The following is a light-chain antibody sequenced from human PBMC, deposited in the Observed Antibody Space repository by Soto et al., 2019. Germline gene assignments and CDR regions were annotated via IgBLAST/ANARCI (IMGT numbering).Light chain of an antibody. CDR2: DAS. Sequence: SVWTQSPATLSLSPGKRATLSCRASQNISSYLIWYQQKPGQAPRLLIYDASNRATGIPARFSGSGSGTEFSLTISSLQPDDFATYYCQQSQSFSLTSGGRAKVDIK. J-gene: IGKJ4*01. V-gene: IGKV3-11*01. CDR3: QQSQSFSLT. CDR1: QNISSY.